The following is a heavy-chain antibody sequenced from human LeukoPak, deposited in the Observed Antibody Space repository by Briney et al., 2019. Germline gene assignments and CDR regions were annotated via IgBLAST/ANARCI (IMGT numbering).Heavy chain of an antibody. D-gene: IGHD3-16*02. Sequence: PGGSLRLSCAASGFTFSSYGMSWVRQAPGKGLEWVSAISGSGGSTYYADSVKGRFTISRDNSKNTLYLQMNSLRAEDTAVYYCAKGDYDYVWGSYHSHAFDIWGQGTMVTVSS. CDR2: ISGSGGST. CDR1: GFTFSSYG. J-gene: IGHJ3*02. V-gene: IGHV3-23*01. CDR3: AKGDYDYVWGSYHSHAFDI.